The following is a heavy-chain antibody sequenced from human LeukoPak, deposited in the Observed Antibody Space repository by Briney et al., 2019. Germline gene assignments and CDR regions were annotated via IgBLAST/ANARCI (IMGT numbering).Heavy chain of an antibody. Sequence: PGGSLRLSCAASGFTFISYSMNWVRQAPGKGLEWVSSISSDNDYIDYADSVKGRFTISRDNAKNSLYLQMNSLRAEDTAVYYCARVIRNWFDPWGQGTLVTVSS. CDR3: ARVIRNWFDP. CDR1: GFTFISYS. CDR2: ISSDNDYI. J-gene: IGHJ5*02. V-gene: IGHV3-21*01. D-gene: IGHD3-10*01.